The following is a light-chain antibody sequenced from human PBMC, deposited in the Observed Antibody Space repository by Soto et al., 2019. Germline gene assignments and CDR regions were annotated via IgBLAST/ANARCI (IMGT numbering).Light chain of an antibody. Sequence: HSALTQPRSVSGSPGQSVTISCSGTSSDVGGYNYVSWYQQHPGKAPKLMIHDVSQRPSGVPDRFSGSKSGNTASLTISGLQAEDEADYYCCSYAGSYTWVFGGGTKLTVL. J-gene: IGLJ3*02. CDR1: SSDVGGYNY. CDR2: DVS. V-gene: IGLV2-11*01. CDR3: CSYAGSYTWV.